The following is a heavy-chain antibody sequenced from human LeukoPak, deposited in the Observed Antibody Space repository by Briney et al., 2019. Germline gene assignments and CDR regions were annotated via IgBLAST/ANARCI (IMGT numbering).Heavy chain of an antibody. CDR3: ARDGDYGDWGY. CDR2: ISYDGSNK. J-gene: IGHJ4*02. V-gene: IGHV3-30-3*01. D-gene: IGHD4-17*01. Sequence: GGSLRLSCAASGFTFSNYVMHWVRQAPGKGLEWVAVISYDGSNKYYADSVKGRFTIPRDNSKNTLYLQMNSLRAEDTAVYYCARDGDYGDWGYWGQGTLVTVSS. CDR1: GFTFSNYV.